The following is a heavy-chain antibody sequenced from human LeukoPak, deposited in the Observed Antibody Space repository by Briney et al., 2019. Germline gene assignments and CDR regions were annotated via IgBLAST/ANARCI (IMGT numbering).Heavy chain of an antibody. J-gene: IGHJ3*02. Sequence: ASVKVSCKASGYTFTGYYMHWVRQAPGQGLEWMGGIIPIFGTANYAQKFQGRVTITADKSTSTAYMELSSLRSEDTAVYYCTEGDLSDAFDIWGQGTMVTVSS. D-gene: IGHD2-21*02. CDR2: IIPIFGTA. CDR1: GYTFTGYY. V-gene: IGHV1-69*06. CDR3: TEGDLSDAFDI.